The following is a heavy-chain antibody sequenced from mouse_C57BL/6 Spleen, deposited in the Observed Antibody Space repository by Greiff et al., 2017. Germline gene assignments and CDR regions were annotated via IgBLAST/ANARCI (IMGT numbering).Heavy chain of an antibody. V-gene: IGHV3-6*01. D-gene: IGHD1-3*01. CDR2: ISYDGSN. CDR3: ARGVYPHYFDY. CDR1: GYSITSGYY. Sequence: EVKLVESGPGLVKPSQSLSLTCSVTGYSITSGYYWNWIRQLPGNKLEWMGYISYDGSNNYNPSLKNRISITRDTSKNQFFLKLNSVTTEDTATYYCARGVYPHYFDYWGQGTTLTVSS. J-gene: IGHJ2*01.